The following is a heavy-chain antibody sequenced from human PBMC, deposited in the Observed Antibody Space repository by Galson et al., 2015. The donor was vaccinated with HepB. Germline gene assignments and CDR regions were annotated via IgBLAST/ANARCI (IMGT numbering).Heavy chain of an antibody. CDR2: IWYDGSNK. CDR3: ARDCSGGSCYTAFDI. D-gene: IGHD2-15*01. J-gene: IGHJ3*02. Sequence: SLRLSCAASGFTFSSYGMHWVRQAPGKGLEWVAVIWYDGSNKYYADSVKGRFTISRDNSKNTLYLQMNSLRAEDTAVYYCARDCSGGSCYTAFDIWGQGTMVTVSS. V-gene: IGHV3-33*01. CDR1: GFTFSSYG.